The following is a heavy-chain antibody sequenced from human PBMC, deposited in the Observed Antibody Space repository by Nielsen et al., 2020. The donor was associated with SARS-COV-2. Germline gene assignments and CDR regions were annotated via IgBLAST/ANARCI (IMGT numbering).Heavy chain of an antibody. V-gene: IGHV3-21*04. D-gene: IGHD6-19*01. CDR2: ISSTSSYI. Sequence: GESLKISCAASGFIFGSYTMTYFRQAPGKGLEWVSSISSTSSYIYYADSVKGRFTISRDNSKNTLYLQMNSLRAEDTAVYYCAKSKGQPGYSNGGYFDYWGQGTLVTVSS. CDR3: AKSKGQPGYSNGGYFDY. J-gene: IGHJ4*02. CDR1: GFIFGSYT.